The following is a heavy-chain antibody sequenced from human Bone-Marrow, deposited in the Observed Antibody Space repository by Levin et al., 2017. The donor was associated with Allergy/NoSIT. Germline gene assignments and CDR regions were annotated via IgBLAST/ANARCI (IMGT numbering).Heavy chain of an antibody. CDR3: ASVAITMIRGIDC. J-gene: IGHJ4*02. V-gene: IGHV3-66*01. CDR2: IYKGGKT. Sequence: GGSLRLSCAVSGFTVATTHMIWVRQAPGKGLEWVSVIYKGGKTDYADSVKGRFTTSRDDSRNTLYLDMNSLRDEDTAVYYCASVAITMIRGIDCWGQGTLVSVSS. CDR1: GFTVATTH. D-gene: IGHD3-10*01.